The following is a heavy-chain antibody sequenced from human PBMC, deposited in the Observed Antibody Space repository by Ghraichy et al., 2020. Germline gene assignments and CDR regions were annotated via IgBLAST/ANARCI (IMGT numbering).Heavy chain of an antibody. V-gene: IGHV3-15*01. J-gene: IGHJ4*02. D-gene: IGHD2/OR15-2a*01. CDR1: GFTFSNAW. CDR2: IKSKTDGGTK. CDR3: TTHDSTRDYFDY. Sequence: GGSLRLSCAAYGFTFSNAWMCWVRQAPAKGLEWVGRIKSKTDGGTKDYAAPVKGRFTISRDDSKNTLYLQMNSLKTEDTAVYYCTTHDSTRDYFDYWGQGTLVTVSS.